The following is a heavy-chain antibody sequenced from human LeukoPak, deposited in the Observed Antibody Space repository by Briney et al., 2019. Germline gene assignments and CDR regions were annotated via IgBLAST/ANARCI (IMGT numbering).Heavy chain of an antibody. V-gene: IGHV1-2*02. D-gene: IGHD6-19*01. Sequence: ASVKVSCKASGYTFTGYYMHWVRQATGQGLEWMGWINPNSGGTNYAQKFQGRVTMTRDTSISTAYMELSRLRSDDTAVYYCARDPAVAGKAFDYWGQGTLVTVSS. CDR3: ARDPAVAGKAFDY. J-gene: IGHJ4*02. CDR1: GYTFTGYY. CDR2: INPNSGGT.